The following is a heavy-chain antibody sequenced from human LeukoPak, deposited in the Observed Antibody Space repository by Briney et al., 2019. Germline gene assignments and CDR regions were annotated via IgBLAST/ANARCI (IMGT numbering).Heavy chain of an antibody. Sequence: PSETLSLTCAVYGGSFSGYYWSWIRQPPGKGLEWIGEINHSGSTNYNPSLKSRVTISVDTSKNQFSLKLSSVTAADTAVYYCASPPGPYSSSWYSDYWGQGTLVTVSS. J-gene: IGHJ4*02. D-gene: IGHD6-13*01. V-gene: IGHV4-34*01. CDR1: GGSFSGYY. CDR2: INHSGST. CDR3: ASPPGPYSSSWYSDY.